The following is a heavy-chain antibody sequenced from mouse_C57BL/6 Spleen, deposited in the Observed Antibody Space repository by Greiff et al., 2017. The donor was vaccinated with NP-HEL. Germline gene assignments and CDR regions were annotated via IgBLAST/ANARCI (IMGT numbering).Heavy chain of an antibody. CDR3: ARGSSNHFDY. CDR1: GYTFTSYW. CDR2: IYPSDSET. D-gene: IGHD2-5*01. J-gene: IGHJ2*01. Sequence: QVQLQQPGAELVRPGSSAKLSCKASGYTFTSYWMDWVKQRPGQGLEWIGNIYPSDSETHYNQKFKDKATLTVDKSSSTAYMQLSSLTSEDSAVYYCARGSSNHFDYWGQGTTLTVSS. V-gene: IGHV1-61*01.